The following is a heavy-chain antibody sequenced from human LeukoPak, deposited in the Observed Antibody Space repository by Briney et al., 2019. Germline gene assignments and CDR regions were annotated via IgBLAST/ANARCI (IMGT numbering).Heavy chain of an antibody. V-gene: IGHV3-23*01. CDR3: AKYRGSSSWFPNYYFDY. D-gene: IGHD1-26*01. CDR1: GFAFSSYA. CDR2: ISGSGGST. J-gene: IGHJ4*02. Sequence: GGSLRLSCAASGFAFSSYAMSWVRQAPGKGLEWVSAISGSGGSTYYADSVKGRFTISRDNSKNTLYLQMNSLRAEDTAVYYCAKYRGSSSWFPNYYFDYWGQGTLVTVSS.